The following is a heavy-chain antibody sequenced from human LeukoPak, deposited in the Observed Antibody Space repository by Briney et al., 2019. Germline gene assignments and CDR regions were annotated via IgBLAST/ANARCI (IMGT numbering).Heavy chain of an antibody. CDR3: AKSYYDFWSGYYQTFDY. Sequence: GASVKVSCKASRYTFTGYYIHWVRQAPGQGPEWMGIIYPSGGSTTYAQKFQGRVTMTRDMSTSTVYMELSSLRSEDTAVYYCAKSYYDFWSGYYQTFDYWGQGTLVTVSS. D-gene: IGHD3-3*01. CDR2: IYPSGGST. V-gene: IGHV1-46*01. J-gene: IGHJ4*02. CDR1: RYTFTGYY.